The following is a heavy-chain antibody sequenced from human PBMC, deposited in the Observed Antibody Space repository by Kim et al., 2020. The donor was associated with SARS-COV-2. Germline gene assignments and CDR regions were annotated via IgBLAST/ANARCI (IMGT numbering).Heavy chain of an antibody. D-gene: IGHD6-6*01. CDR1: GFTFSNAW. CDR2: IKSKTNGETT. V-gene: IGHV3-15*01. CDR3: TTDTRDSNSPSFDY. Sequence: GGSLRLSCAASGFTFSNAWMSWVRQAPGKGLEWVGRIKSKTNGETTDYAAPVKGRFTISRDDSKNTLYLQMNSLKTEDTAVYYCTTDTRDSNSPSFDYWG. J-gene: IGHJ4*01.